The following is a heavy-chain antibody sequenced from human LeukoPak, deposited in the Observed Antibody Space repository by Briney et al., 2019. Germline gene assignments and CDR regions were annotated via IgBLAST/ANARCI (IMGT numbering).Heavy chain of an antibody. CDR2: ISSSSSYI. CDR3: ARDRGNGSYLNAFDI. J-gene: IGHJ3*02. V-gene: IGHV3-21*01. Sequence: GGSLRLSCAASGFTFSSYSMNWVRQAPGKGLEWVSSISSSSSYIYYADSVKGRFTISRDNAKNSLYLQMNSLRAEDTAVYYCARDRGNGSYLNAFDIWGQGTMVTVSS. CDR1: GFTFSSYS. D-gene: IGHD1-26*01.